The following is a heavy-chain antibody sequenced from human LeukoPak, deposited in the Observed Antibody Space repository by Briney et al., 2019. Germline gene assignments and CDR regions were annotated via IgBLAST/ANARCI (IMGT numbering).Heavy chain of an antibody. D-gene: IGHD3-10*01. CDR2: IYYSGST. CDR3: ASAFLNYYGSGRFDY. Sequence: SETLSLTCTVSGGSISSYYWSWIRQPPGKGLEWIGYIYYSGSTNYNPSLKSRVTISVDTSKNQFSLKLSSVTAADTAVYYCASAFLNYYGSGRFDYWGQGTLVTVSS. CDR1: GGSISSYY. J-gene: IGHJ4*02. V-gene: IGHV4-59*01.